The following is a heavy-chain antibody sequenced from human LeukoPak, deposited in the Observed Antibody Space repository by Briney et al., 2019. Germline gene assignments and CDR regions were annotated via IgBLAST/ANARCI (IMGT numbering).Heavy chain of an antibody. CDR2: INHSGST. Sequence: SETLSLTCAVYGGSFSGYYWSWIRQPPGKGLEWIGEINHSGSTNYNPSLKSRVTISVDTSKNQFSLKLSSVTAADTAMYYCARGTLYSGWSYYFDYWGQGSQVTVSS. V-gene: IGHV4-34*01. CDR1: GGSFSGYY. J-gene: IGHJ4*02. D-gene: IGHD6-19*01. CDR3: ARGTLYSGWSYYFDY.